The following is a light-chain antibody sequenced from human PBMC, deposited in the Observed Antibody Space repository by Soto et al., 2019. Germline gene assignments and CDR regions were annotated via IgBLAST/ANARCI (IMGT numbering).Light chain of an antibody. CDR2: GAS. Sequence: IVLTRSPGTLSLSPGERATLSCRASQSVSSSYLAWYQQKPGQAPRLLIYGASSRATGIPDRFSGSGSGTDFTLTISRLEPEDFAVYYCQQYASSPYTFGQGTRLEIK. V-gene: IGKV3-20*01. CDR3: QQYASSPYT. J-gene: IGKJ5*01. CDR1: QSVSSSY.